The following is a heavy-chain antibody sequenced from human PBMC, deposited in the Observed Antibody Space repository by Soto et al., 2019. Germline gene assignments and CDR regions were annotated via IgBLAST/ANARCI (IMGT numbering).Heavy chain of an antibody. Sequence: ASVKVSCKASGGTFSSYAISWVRQAPGQGLEWMGGIIPIFGTANYAQKFQGRVTITADESTSTAYMELSSLRSEDTAVYYCARSWESPFGVVINRPYGMDVWGQGTTVTVSS. CDR3: ARSWESPFGVVINRPYGMDV. J-gene: IGHJ6*02. D-gene: IGHD3-3*01. CDR1: GGTFSSYA. CDR2: IIPIFGTA. V-gene: IGHV1-69*13.